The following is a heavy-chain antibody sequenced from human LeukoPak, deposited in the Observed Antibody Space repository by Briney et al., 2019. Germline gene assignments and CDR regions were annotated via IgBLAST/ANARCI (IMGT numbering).Heavy chain of an antibody. CDR3: ARDGIKGSYNNYYYYYGMDV. Sequence: GASVKVSCKASGYTFTSYGISWVRQAPGQGLEWMGWISAYNGNTNYAQKLQGRVTMTTDTSTSTAYMELRSLRSDDTAVYYCARDGIKGSYNNYYYYYGMDVWGQGTTVTVSS. D-gene: IGHD3-10*01. J-gene: IGHJ6*02. CDR1: GYTFTSYG. CDR2: ISAYNGNT. V-gene: IGHV1-18*01.